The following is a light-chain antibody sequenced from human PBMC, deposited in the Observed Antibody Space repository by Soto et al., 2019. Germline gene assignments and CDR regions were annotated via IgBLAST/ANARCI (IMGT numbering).Light chain of an antibody. J-gene: IGLJ2*01. CDR3: SSYTTSGSLV. V-gene: IGLV2-14*01. CDR2: DVS. CDR1: SSDVGGYNY. Sequence: QSVLTQPASVSGSPGQSITISCTGTSSDVGGYNYVSWYQQHPGTAPKLMIYDVSKRPSGVSNRFSGSKSGNTASLTISGLQAEDEADYYCSSYTTSGSLVFGGGTKLTVL.